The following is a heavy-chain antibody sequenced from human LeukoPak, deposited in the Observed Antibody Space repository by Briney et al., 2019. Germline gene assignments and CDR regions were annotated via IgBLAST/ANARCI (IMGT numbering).Heavy chain of an antibody. CDR1: GFTFSDYY. V-gene: IGHV3-11*04. D-gene: IGHD1-26*01. CDR2: ISGSGSTI. CDR3: ARTRGAFLPELPHAGAGFDY. J-gene: IGHJ4*02. Sequence: GGSLRLSCAASGFTFSDYYMSWIRQAPGKGLEWVSYISGSGSTIYYADSVKGRFTISRDNAKNSLYLQMNSLRAEDTAVYYCARTRGAFLPELPHAGAGFDYWGQGTLVTVSS.